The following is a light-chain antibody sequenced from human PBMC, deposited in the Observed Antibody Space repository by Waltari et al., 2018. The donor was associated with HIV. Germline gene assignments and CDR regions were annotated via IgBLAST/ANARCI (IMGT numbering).Light chain of an antibody. CDR1: QPISSW. Sequence: DIEMTQSPSSVSASLGDTLTITCRASQPISSWLTWYQQRPGKSPKLLIFATSMLQTGVPSRFSGRGSGTNFSLTISSLQPEDFATYYCQQANSFPWTFGQGTKVEV. CDR2: ATS. CDR3: QQANSFPWT. V-gene: IGKV1-12*01. J-gene: IGKJ1*01.